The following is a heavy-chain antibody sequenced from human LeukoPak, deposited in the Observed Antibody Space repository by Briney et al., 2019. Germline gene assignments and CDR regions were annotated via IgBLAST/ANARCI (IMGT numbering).Heavy chain of an antibody. J-gene: IGHJ6*02. CDR1: GFTVSSNY. V-gene: IGHV3-53*01. D-gene: IGHD1-26*01. Sequence: PGGSLRLSCAASGFTVSSNYMSWVRQAPGKGLEWVSVIYSGGSTYYADSVKGRFTISRDNSKNTLYLQMNSLRAEDTAVYYCASGGGTNVGDYYYGMDVWGQGTTVTVSS. CDR2: IYSGGST. CDR3: ASGGGTNVGDYYYGMDV.